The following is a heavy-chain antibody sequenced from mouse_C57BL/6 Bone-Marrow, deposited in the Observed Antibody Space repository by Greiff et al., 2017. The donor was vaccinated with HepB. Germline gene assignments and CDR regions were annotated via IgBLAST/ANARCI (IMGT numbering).Heavy chain of an antibody. Sequence: EVKLVESGGDLVKPGGSLKLSCAASGFTFSSYGMSWVRQTPDKRLEWVATISSGGSYTYYPDSVKGRFTISRDNAKNTLYLQMSSLKSEDTAMYYCASIYYDYDGDYWGQGTTLTVSS. CDR2: ISSGGSYT. CDR1: GFTFSSYG. CDR3: ASIYYDYDGDY. J-gene: IGHJ2*01. V-gene: IGHV5-6*01. D-gene: IGHD2-4*01.